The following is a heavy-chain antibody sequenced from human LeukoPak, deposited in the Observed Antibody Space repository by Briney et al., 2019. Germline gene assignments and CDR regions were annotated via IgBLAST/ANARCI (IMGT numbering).Heavy chain of an antibody. V-gene: IGHV4-59*01. Sequence: PSETLSLTCTVSGGSISSYYWSWIRQPPGKGLEWIGYIYHSGSTNYNPSLKSRVTISVDTSKNQFSLKLRSVTAADTAVYYCARADGYSGSYYAFDIWGQGTMVTVSS. CDR2: IYHSGST. CDR3: ARADGYSGSYYAFDI. CDR1: GGSISSYY. D-gene: IGHD1-26*01. J-gene: IGHJ3*02.